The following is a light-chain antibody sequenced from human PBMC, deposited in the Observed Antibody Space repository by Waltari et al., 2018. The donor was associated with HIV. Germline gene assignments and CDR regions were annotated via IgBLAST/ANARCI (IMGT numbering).Light chain of an antibody. CDR2: QDS. CDR1: KLGDKY. V-gene: IGLV3-1*01. CDR3: QAWDSITNV. J-gene: IGLJ1*01. Sequence: SYELTQPPSVSVSPGQTASITCSGDKLGDKYACWYQQKPGQSPVLVIYQDSKRPSGIPERFSGSNSGNTATLTISGTQAMDEADYYCQAWDSITNVFGTGTKVTVL.